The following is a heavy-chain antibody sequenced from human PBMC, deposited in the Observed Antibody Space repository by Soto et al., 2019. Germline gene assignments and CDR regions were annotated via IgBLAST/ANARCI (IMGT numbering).Heavy chain of an antibody. CDR1: GFTFSSYA. V-gene: IGHV3-23*01. CDR2: ISGSGGST. D-gene: IGHD5-12*01. CDR3: AKAGVEMATMSVY. J-gene: IGHJ4*02. Sequence: EVLLLESGGGLVQPGGSLRLSCAASGFTFSSYAMSWVRQAPGKGLEWVSAISGSGGSTYYADSVKGRFTISRDNSKNTRYLQMNSLRAEDTAVYYCAKAGVEMATMSVYWGKGTLVTVSS.